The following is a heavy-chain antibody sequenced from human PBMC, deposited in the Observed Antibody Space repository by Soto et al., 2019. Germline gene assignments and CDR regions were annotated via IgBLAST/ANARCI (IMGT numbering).Heavy chain of an antibody. CDR2: INAGNGNT. Sequence: GASVKVSCKASGYTFTSYAMHWVRQAPGQRLEWMGWINAGNGNTKYSQKFQGRVTITRDTSASTAYMELSSLRSEDTAVYYCARDLKAIVVDLGYWGQGTLVTVSS. J-gene: IGHJ4*02. V-gene: IGHV1-3*01. D-gene: IGHD3-22*01. CDR3: ARDLKAIVVDLGY. CDR1: GYTFTSYA.